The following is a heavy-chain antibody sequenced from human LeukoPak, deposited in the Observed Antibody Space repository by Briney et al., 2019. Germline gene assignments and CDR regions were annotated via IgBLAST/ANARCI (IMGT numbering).Heavy chain of an antibody. CDR2: ISAYNGNT. Sequence: ASVKVSCKASGYTFTSYGISWVRQAPGQGLEWMGWISAYNGNTNYAQKLQGRVTMTTDTSTSTAYMELSSLRSEDTAVYYCARVIAAAGTGYYFDYWGQGTLVTVSS. CDR3: ARVIAAAGTGYYFDY. V-gene: IGHV1-18*01. CDR1: GYTFTSYG. D-gene: IGHD6-13*01. J-gene: IGHJ4*02.